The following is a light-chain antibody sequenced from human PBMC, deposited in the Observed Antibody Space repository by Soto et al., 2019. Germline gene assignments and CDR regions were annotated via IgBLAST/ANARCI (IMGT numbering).Light chain of an antibody. CDR3: QQSHITPFT. J-gene: IGKJ3*01. CDR1: QTITNY. Sequence: DIQMTQSPSSLSASVGDRVTITCRASQTITNYLNWYQHKPGKAPQLLIYAASSLQSGVPSRFSGSGSGTDFTLTISSQQPEDFATYFCQQSHITPFTFGPGTKVDIK. CDR2: AAS. V-gene: IGKV1-39*01.